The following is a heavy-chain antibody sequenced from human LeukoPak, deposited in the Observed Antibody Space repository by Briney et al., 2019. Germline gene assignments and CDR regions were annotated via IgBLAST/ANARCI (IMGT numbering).Heavy chain of an antibody. CDR2: ISAYNGNT. CDR1: GYTFTSYG. D-gene: IGHD3-3*01. CDR3: ARDRGIDYDFWSGYYQSWFDP. V-gene: IGHV1-18*01. J-gene: IGHJ5*02. Sequence: ASVKASCKASGYTFTSYGISWVRQAPGQGLEWMGWISAYNGNTNYAQKLQGRVTMTTDTSTSTAYMELRSLRSDDTAVYYCARDRGIDYDFWSGYYQSWFDPWGQGTLVTVSS.